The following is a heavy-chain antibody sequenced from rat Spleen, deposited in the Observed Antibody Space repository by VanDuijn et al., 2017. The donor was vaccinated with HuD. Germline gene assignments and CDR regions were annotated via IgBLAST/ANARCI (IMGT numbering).Heavy chain of an antibody. CDR2: TTNTGAIT. CDR1: GFTINNFW. CDR3: TRDVPVHYYVLDV. Sequence: EVQLVESGGGLVQPGRSLTLSCIASGFTINNFWMTWIRQAPGKGLEWVASTTNTGAITYYSDSLEGRFTLSRDNTRGTLYLQMSSLRSEDTATYYCTRDVPVHYYVLDVWGQGVSVTVSS. V-gene: IGHV5-31*01. J-gene: IGHJ4*01.